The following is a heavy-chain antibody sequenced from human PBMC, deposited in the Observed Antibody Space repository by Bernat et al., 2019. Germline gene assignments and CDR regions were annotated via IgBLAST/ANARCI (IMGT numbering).Heavy chain of an antibody. Sequence: EVQLVESGGGLVQPGGSLRLSCAASGFTVSSNYMSWVRQAPGKGLEWVSILYSGGSTYYSDSVKGRFTISRDNSKNTLYLQMNSLVADDTAVYYCAGCRAEGDLDYWAQGTLVTVSS. J-gene: IGHJ4*02. CDR2: LYSGGST. V-gene: IGHV3-66*01. CDR3: AGCRAEGDLDY. CDR1: GFTVSSNY. D-gene: IGHD3-16*01.